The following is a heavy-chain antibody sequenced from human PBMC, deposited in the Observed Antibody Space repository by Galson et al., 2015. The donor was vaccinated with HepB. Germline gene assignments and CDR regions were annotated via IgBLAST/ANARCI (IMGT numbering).Heavy chain of an antibody. CDR2: IDWDDDK. CDR1: VFSLNGSEMR. CDR3: ARMMWYGDYDY. V-gene: IGHV2-70*04. J-gene: IGHJ4*02. D-gene: IGHD4-17*01. Sequence: ALVKPTQTLTLTCTFSVFSLNGSEMRVRWIRQPPGKALEWLARIDWDDDKFYSTSLPTRLTISKDTLKSQVVLRMTNMDSVDTATYYGARMMWYGDYDYWGRGILVTVSS.